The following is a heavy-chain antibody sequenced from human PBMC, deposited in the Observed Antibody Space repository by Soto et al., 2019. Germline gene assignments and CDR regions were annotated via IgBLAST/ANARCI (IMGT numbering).Heavy chain of an antibody. CDR3: AKDRYSSGWQPTINYYYYYGMDV. D-gene: IGHD6-19*01. Sequence: GSLRLSCAASGFTFSSYGMHWVRQAPGKGLEWVAVISYDGSNKYYADSVKGRFTISRDNSKNTLYLQMNSLRAEDTAVYYCAKDRYSSGWQPTINYYYYYGMDVWGQGTTVTVSS. V-gene: IGHV3-30*18. J-gene: IGHJ6*02. CDR2: ISYDGSNK. CDR1: GFTFSSYG.